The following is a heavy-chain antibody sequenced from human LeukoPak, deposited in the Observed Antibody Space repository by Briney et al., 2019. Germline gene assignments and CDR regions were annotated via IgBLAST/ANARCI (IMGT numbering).Heavy chain of an antibody. Sequence: PSETLSLTCAVYGGSFSGYYWSWIRQPPGKGLEWIGEINHSGSTNYNPSLKSRVTISGDTSKNQFSLNLSSVTAEDTAVYYCARGRRRSSGWSFDYWGQGTLVTVSS. CDR2: INHSGST. CDR3: ARGRRRSSGWSFDY. V-gene: IGHV4-34*01. J-gene: IGHJ4*02. D-gene: IGHD6-19*01. CDR1: GGSFSGYY.